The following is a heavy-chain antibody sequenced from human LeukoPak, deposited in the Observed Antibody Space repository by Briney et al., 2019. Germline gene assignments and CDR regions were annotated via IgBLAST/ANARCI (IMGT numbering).Heavy chain of an antibody. D-gene: IGHD2/OR15-2a*01. CDR3: ARDLHSIDF. V-gene: IGHV3-74*01. J-gene: IGHJ4*02. CDR2: ISNDGNIA. Sequence: PGGSLRLSCVTSGFTFNDHWMHWVRQAPGKGLVWVSRISNDGNIASYADSVRGRFTIARDNAQNTLFLQMDSLRDEDTAVCYCARDLHSIDFWGQGTLVTVSS. CDR1: GFTFNDHW.